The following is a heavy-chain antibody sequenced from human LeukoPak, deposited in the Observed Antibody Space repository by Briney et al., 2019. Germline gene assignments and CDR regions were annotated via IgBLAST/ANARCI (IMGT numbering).Heavy chain of an antibody. CDR1: GFTLSSYW. D-gene: IGHD5-12*01. Sequence: PGGSLRLSCAGSGFTLSSYWMHWVRQAPGKGLVWVSRFYSDGSRTNYADSVKGRFTISRDNSRNTVYLQMNSLRAEDTAVYYCAKANSAYDYDYFDYWGQGTLVTVSS. CDR2: FYSDGSRT. CDR3: AKANSAYDYDYFDY. V-gene: IGHV3-74*01. J-gene: IGHJ4*02.